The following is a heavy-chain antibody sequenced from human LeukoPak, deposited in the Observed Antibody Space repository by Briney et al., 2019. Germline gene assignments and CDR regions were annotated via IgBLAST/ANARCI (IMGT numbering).Heavy chain of an antibody. CDR2: VYYDGRT. CDR1: GFTFSSYA. J-gene: IGHJ1*01. CDR3: ASPGYCSGSICYSGYFQH. D-gene: IGHD2-15*01. Sequence: GGSLRLSCAASGFTFSSYAMHWVRQAPGKGLEWVSIVYYDGRTYYADSVKGRFTISRDSSKNTLYLQMNSLRGEDTAVYYCASPGYCSGSICYSGYFQHWGQGTLVIVSS. V-gene: IGHV3-53*01.